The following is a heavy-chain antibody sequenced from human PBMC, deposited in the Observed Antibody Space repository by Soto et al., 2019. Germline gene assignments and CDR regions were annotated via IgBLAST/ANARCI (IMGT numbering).Heavy chain of an antibody. CDR1: GFSLDSDGVG. Sequence: QITLKESGPTLVKPTQTLTLTCSCSGFSLDSDGVGVGWIRQPPGKALEWLALIYWDDDKVYRPSLQSRLTITKDTATNQVVLKMTDMDPVDTATYYCVHTSLYQGDFWGRGTLVTVSS. V-gene: IGHV2-5*02. J-gene: IGHJ4*02. CDR2: IYWDDDK. CDR3: VHTSLYQGDF. D-gene: IGHD2-2*01.